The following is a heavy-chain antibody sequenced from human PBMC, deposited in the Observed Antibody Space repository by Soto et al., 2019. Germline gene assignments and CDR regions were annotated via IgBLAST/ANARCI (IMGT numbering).Heavy chain of an antibody. CDR1: GGSISSSNW. J-gene: IGHJ5*02. CDR2: IYHSGST. D-gene: IGHD3-9*01. CDR3: AREVLRYFDWSPNWFDP. V-gene: IGHV4-4*02. Sequence: SETLSLTCAVSGGSISSSNWWSWVRQPPGKGLEWIGEIYHSGSTNYNPSLKSRVTISVDTSKNQFSLKLSSVTAADTAVYYCAREVLRYFDWSPNWFDPWGQGTLVTVSS.